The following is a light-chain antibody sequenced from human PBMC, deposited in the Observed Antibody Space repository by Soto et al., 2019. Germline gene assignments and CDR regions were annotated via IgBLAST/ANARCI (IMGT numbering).Light chain of an antibody. CDR1: QTISSW. V-gene: IGKV1-5*03. CDR2: KAS. CDR3: QHYKSYPWT. J-gene: IGKJ1*01. Sequence: DIQMTPSPSTLSGSVVDRVTITCRASQTISSWLAWYQQKPGKAPKLLMYKASSLESGVPSRFSGSGSETEFTLTISSLQPDDFATYYCQHYKSYPWTFGQGTKVDIK.